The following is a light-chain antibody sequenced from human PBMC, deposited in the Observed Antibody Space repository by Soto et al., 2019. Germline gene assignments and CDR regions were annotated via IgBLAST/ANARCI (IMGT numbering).Light chain of an antibody. J-gene: IGKJ5*01. CDR1: QTVSSNY. CDR2: GAS. CDR3: QQYTGPPTT. Sequence: IMLTKSPDTLSLAPGERATLSCRASQTVSSNYLAWCQQRPGQAPRLLIYGASTRAAGIPDRFSGSGSGTDFTLTITRLEPEDSAVYFCQQYTGPPTTCGQGTRLEIK. V-gene: IGKV3-20*01.